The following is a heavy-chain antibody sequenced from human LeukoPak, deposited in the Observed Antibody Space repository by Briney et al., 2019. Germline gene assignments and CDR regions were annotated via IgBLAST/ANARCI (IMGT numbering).Heavy chain of an antibody. CDR1: GYTFTSYA. V-gene: IGHV1-3*01. Sequence: EASVKVSCKASGYTFTSYAMHWVRQAPGQRLEWMGWINAGNGNTKYSQKFQGRVTITRDTSASTAYTELSSLRSEDTAVYYCARSSPYSSGWSFVLYNPGYFDYWGQGTLVTVSS. CDR3: ARSSPYSSGWSFVLYNPGYFDY. D-gene: IGHD6-19*01. J-gene: IGHJ4*02. CDR2: INAGNGNT.